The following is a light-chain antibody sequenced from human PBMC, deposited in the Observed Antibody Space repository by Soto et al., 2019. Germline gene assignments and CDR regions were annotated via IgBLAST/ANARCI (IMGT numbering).Light chain of an antibody. Sequence: DIQMTQSPSSLSASVGDRVTITCRASQGISNYLAWDQQKPGKVPKLLIYAASTLQSGVPSRFSGSGSGTDFTLTSSSLQPEDVAPYYFQKYNSATHTSGGGTKLQIK. V-gene: IGKV1-27*01. CDR3: QKYNSATHT. J-gene: IGKJ4*01. CDR1: QGISNY. CDR2: AAS.